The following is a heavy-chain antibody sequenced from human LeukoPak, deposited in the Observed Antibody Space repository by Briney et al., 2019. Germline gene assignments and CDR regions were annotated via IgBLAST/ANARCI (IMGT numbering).Heavy chain of an antibody. CDR3: AIWEPAPNAFDP. CDR1: GNTLTTYD. V-gene: IGHV1-8*01. Sequence: ASVKVSCKASGNTLTTYDFNWVRQASGQGLEWMGWMNPKSGNSGYAESFQGRISLDINRSTDTAYMELTSLRFEDTAVYYCAIWEPAPNAFDPWGQGTLVIVSS. D-gene: IGHD1-14*01. J-gene: IGHJ5*02. CDR2: MNPKSGNS.